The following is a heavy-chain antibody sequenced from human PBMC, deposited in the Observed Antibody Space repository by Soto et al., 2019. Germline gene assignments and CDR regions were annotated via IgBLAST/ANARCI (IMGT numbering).Heavy chain of an antibody. Sequence: EVQLVESGGGLVQPGGSLRLSCAASGFTFSSYSMNWVRQAPGKGLEWVSYISHDSSIIYYADSVKGRFTISRDNAKNSLSLQMNSLRAEDTAVYYCARGPTHLDSRWGQGTLVTVSS. J-gene: IGHJ4*02. CDR3: ARGPTHLDSR. V-gene: IGHV3-48*01. CDR2: ISHDSSII. CDR1: GFTFSSYS.